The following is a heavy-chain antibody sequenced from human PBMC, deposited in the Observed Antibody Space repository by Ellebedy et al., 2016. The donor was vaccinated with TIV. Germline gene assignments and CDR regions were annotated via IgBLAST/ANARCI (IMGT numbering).Heavy chain of an antibody. CDR3: AKDIGATVTHLSRRYYYYGMDV. CDR1: GFTFDDYA. D-gene: IGHD4-17*01. Sequence: SLKISCAASGFTFDDYAMHWVRQAPGKGLEWVSGISWNSGSIGYADSVKGRFTISRDNAKNSLYLQMNSLRAEDTALYYCAKDIGATVTHLSRRYYYYGMDVWGQGTTVTVSS. V-gene: IGHV3-9*01. J-gene: IGHJ6*02. CDR2: ISWNSGSI.